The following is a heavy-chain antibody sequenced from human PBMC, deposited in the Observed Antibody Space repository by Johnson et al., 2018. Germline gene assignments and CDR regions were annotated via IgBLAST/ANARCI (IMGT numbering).Heavy chain of an antibody. J-gene: IGHJ5*02. CDR1: GFNFSSYW. V-gene: IGHV3-7*01. CDR3: ARRGGYRYRNWFDP. Sequence: EVQLLESGGGLVQPGGSLRLSCAVSGFNFSSYWMSWVRQAPGKGLEWVASIKPDGSEKHYVDSVKGRFTLSRDKDKNAVFLQMDSLSAEDTAVYYCARRGGYRYRNWFDPWGQGTLVTVSS. D-gene: IGHD1-26*01. CDR2: IKPDGSEK.